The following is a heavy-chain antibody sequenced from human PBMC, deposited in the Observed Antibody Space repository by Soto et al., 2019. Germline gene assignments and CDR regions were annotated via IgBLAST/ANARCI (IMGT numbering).Heavy chain of an antibody. CDR2: TKSKTDGGTT. CDR3: SGCSSTSCFYYYYAMDV. V-gene: IGHV3-15*07. D-gene: IGHD2-2*01. Sequence: GSLRLSCAASGFTFSNAWMNWVRQAPGKGLEWVGRTKSKTDGGTTDYAAPVKGRFTISRDDSKHTLYLQMNSLKTEDTAVYYCSGCSSTSCFYYYYAMDVWGQGTTVTVPS. J-gene: IGHJ6*02. CDR1: GFTFSNAW.